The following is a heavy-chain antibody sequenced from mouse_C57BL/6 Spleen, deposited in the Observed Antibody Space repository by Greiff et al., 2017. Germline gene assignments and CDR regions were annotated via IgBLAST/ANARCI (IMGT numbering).Heavy chain of an antibody. V-gene: IGHV1-54*01. CDR2: INPGSGGT. Sequence: QVQLQQSGAELVRPGTSVKVSCKASGYAFTNYLIEWVKQRPGQGLEWIGVINPGSGGTNYNEKFKGKATLTADKSSSTAYMQLSSLTSEDSAVYFCARRKKADGYLFDYWGQGTTLTVSS. J-gene: IGHJ2*01. D-gene: IGHD2-3*01. CDR1: GYAFTNYL. CDR3: ARRKKADGYLFDY.